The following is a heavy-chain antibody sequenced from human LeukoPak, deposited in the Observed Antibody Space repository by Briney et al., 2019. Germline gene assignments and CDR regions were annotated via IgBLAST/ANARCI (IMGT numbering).Heavy chain of an antibody. Sequence: GGSLRLSCAASGFTFSSYAMHWVRQAPGKGLEWVAVISYDGSNKYYADSVKGRFTISRDNSKNTLYLQMNSLRAEDTAVYYCARDWQQLAFDYWGQGTQVTVSS. J-gene: IGHJ4*02. V-gene: IGHV3-30*04. CDR1: GFTFSSYA. CDR3: ARDWQQLAFDY. CDR2: ISYDGSNK. D-gene: IGHD6-13*01.